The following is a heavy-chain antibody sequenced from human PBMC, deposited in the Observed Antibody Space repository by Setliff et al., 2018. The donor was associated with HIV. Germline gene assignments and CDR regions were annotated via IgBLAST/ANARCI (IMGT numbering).Heavy chain of an antibody. CDR3: ARGHSHGYGYSGSYGPFDI. CDR2: IIPMFGTL. D-gene: IGHD1-26*01. Sequence: SVKVSCKASGYTFTDYFMHWVRQAPGQGLQWMGGIIPMFGTLNFAQKFQGRVTISTDDSTSTAYMELNSLRSEDTAVYYCARGHSHGYGYSGSYGPFDIWGQGTMVTVSS. V-gene: IGHV1-69*05. CDR1: GYTFTDYF. J-gene: IGHJ3*02.